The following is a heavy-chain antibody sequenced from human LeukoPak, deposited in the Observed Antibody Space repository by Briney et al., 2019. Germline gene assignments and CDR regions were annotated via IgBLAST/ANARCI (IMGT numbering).Heavy chain of an antibody. D-gene: IGHD3-22*01. Sequence: SVKVSCKASGGTFSSYAISWVRQAPGQGLEWMGGIISIFGTANYAQKFQGRVTITADESTSTAYMELSSLRSEDTAVYYCAGGAHYYDSSGSAFDIWGQGTMVTVSS. CDR2: IISIFGTA. J-gene: IGHJ3*02. V-gene: IGHV1-69*13. CDR1: GGTFSSYA. CDR3: AGGAHYYDSSGSAFDI.